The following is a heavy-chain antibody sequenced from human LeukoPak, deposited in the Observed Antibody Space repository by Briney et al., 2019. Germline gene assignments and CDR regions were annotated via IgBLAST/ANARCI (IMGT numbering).Heavy chain of an antibody. CDR2: ISSSSSYI. V-gene: IGHV3-21*01. CDR1: GFTFSGYS. D-gene: IGHD5-24*01. Sequence: GGPLSLSCAASGFTFSGYSWNWVRQAPGKGLEWVSSISSSSSYIYYADSVKGRFTISRDNAKNSLYLQMNSLRAEDTAVYYCASASRDGYNFDPYWGQGTLVTVSS. CDR3: ASASRDGYNFDPY. J-gene: IGHJ4*02.